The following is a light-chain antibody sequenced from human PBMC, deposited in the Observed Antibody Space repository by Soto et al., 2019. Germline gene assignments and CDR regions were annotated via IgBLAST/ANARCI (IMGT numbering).Light chain of an antibody. CDR1: SSDVGGYNY. Sequence: QSALTQPPSASGSPGQSVTISCTGTSSDVGGYNYVSWYQQHPGKVPKLMVYEVNKRPSGVPDRFSGSKSGNTASLTVSGLPADDEADYYCTSYAGGNNVFGTGTKLTVL. CDR3: TSYAGGNNV. CDR2: EVN. V-gene: IGLV2-8*01. J-gene: IGLJ1*01.